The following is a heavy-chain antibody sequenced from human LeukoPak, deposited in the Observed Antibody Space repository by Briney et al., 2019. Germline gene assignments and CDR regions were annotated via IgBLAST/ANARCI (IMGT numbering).Heavy chain of an antibody. CDR2: INHSGST. Sequence: PSETLSLTCAVYGESFSGYYWSWIRQPPGKGLEWIGEINHSGSTNYNPSLKSRVTISVDTSKNQFSLKLSSVTAADTAVYYCARGHRDGYNKYYFDYWGQGTLVTVSS. V-gene: IGHV4-34*01. CDR3: ARGHRDGYNKYYFDY. J-gene: IGHJ4*02. CDR1: GESFSGYY. D-gene: IGHD5-24*01.